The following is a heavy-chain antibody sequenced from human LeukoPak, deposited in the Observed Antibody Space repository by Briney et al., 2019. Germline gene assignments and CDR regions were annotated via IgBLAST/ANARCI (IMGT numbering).Heavy chain of an antibody. V-gene: IGHV4-34*01. D-gene: IGHD2-2*02. CDR2: INHSGST. CDR3: ARGRPRYCSSTSCYTWSLWFDP. CDR1: GGSFSGYY. Sequence: SETLSLTCAVYGGSFSGYYWSWIRQPPGKGLEWIGEINHSGSTNYNPSLKSRVTISVDTSKNQFSLKLSSVTAADTAVYYCARGRPRYCSSTSCYTWSLWFDPWGQGTLVTVSS. J-gene: IGHJ5*02.